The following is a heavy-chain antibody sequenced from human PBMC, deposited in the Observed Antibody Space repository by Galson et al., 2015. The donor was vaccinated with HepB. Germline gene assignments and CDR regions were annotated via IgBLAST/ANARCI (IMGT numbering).Heavy chain of an antibody. CDR3: AKGGGPYSGSYGYYFHY. D-gene: IGHD1-26*01. Sequence: SLRLSCAASGFSFSSYAMSWVRRAPGKGLEWVTAISGSGGTTYYADSVKGRFTISRDNTKNTLILQMNSLRVEDTAVYYCAKGGGPYSGSYGYYFHYWGQGSLVTVSS. V-gene: IGHV3-23*01. CDR1: GFSFSSYA. CDR2: ISGSGGTT. J-gene: IGHJ4*02.